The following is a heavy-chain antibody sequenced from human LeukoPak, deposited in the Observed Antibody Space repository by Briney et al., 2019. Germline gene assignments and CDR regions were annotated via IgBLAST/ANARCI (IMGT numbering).Heavy chain of an antibody. Sequence: GGSLRLSCAASRFTVSSNYMSWVRQAPGKGLEWVSGLYSGGGTYYADSVKGRFDISRDNSKNTLYLQMNSLRAEDTAVYYCARDWVQYDLPRYSDCWGQGALVTVSS. J-gene: IGHJ4*02. CDR2: LYSGGGT. V-gene: IGHV3-66*01. CDR1: RFTVSSNY. CDR3: ARDWVQYDLPRYSDC. D-gene: IGHD2-8*01.